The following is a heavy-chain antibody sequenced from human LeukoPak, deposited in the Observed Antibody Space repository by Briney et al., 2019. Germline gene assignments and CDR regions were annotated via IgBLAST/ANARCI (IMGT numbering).Heavy chain of an antibody. J-gene: IGHJ4*02. V-gene: IGHV3-30*04. D-gene: IGHD4-17*01. CDR3: ARESTATTGDYYFDY. Sequence: GGSLRLSCATSGFTFSNYTLHWVRQAPGKGLEWVAVISYDERDKYYADSVKGRFTISRDNSKNTLYLQMNTLRAEDTAVYYCARESTATTGDYYFDYWGQGTLVTVSS. CDR2: ISYDERDK. CDR1: GFTFSNYT.